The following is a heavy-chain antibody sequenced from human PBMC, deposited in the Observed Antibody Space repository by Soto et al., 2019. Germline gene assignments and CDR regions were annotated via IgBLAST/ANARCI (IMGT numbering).Heavy chain of an antibody. D-gene: IGHD3-22*01. Sequence: QIQLVQSGAEVEKPGASVKVSCKASGYTFTNYDLHWVRQAPGQRLEWMGRSTAGIGSPKYSQEFQGRVTITRDTSASTAYLELSGLRSEDTAVYYCARGGPHYYSDSNGYYMDYYGMDVWGQGTAVTVSS. CDR3: ARGGPHYYSDSNGYYMDYYGMDV. CDR2: STAGIGSP. V-gene: IGHV1-3*02. CDR1: GYTFTNYD. J-gene: IGHJ6*02.